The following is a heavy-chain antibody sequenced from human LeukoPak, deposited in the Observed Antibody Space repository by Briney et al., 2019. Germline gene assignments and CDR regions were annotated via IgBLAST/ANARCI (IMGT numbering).Heavy chain of an antibody. CDR2: IYYSGTT. CDR3: ARDLAPTPGDYYGFDY. V-gene: IGHV4-59*01. Sequence: SETLSLTCTVSGGSISSYYWSWIRQPPGKGLEWIGYIYYSGTTNYNPSLKSRVTISLDTSKTQFSLKLTSVTAADTAVYYCARDLAPTPGDYYGFDYWGQGTLVTVSS. J-gene: IGHJ4*02. CDR1: GGSISSYY. D-gene: IGHD3-22*01.